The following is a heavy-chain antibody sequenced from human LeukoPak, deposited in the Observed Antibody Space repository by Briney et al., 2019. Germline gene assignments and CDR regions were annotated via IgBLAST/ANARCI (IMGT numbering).Heavy chain of an antibody. D-gene: IGHD3-9*01. V-gene: IGHV3-11*01. Sequence: GGSLRLSCAASGFTFSDYYMNWLRQASGKGLEGVSYISGSGSTVSYADSVKGRFTISRDNAKNSLYLQMNSLRAEDTAVYYCAREGSGVLTGYYLGYWGQGTLVTVSS. J-gene: IGHJ4*02. CDR2: ISGSGSTV. CDR1: GFTFSDYY. CDR3: AREGSGVLTGYYLGY.